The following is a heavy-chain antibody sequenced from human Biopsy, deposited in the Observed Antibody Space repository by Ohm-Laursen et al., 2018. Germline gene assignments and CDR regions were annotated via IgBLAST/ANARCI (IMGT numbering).Heavy chain of an antibody. CDR2: VYNGGIT. CDR1: GGSIISYY. J-gene: IGHJ5*02. CDR3: ARTPRDSFWSGSYKRGLWFDP. D-gene: IGHD3-3*01. V-gene: IGHV4-59*01. Sequence: GTLSLTCSVSGGSIISYYWTWIRQPPGKGLEWIGHVYNGGITNYNPSLKSRVTISNNTSKNQFPLQVNSVTAADTAAYYCARTPRDSFWSGSYKRGLWFDPWGQGTLVIVSS.